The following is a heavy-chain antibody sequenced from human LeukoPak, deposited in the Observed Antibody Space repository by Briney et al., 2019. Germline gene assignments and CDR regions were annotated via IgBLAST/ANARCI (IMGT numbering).Heavy chain of an antibody. CDR2: IYYSGST. CDR1: GGSISSYY. J-gene: IGHJ4*02. V-gene: IGHV4-59*01. Sequence: SETPSLTCTVSGGSISSYYWSWIRQPPGKGLEWIGYIYYSGSTNYNPSLKGRVTISVDTSKNQFSLKLSSVTAADTAGYYCARDEGRDGYNSYWGQGTLVTVSS. D-gene: IGHD5-24*01. CDR3: ARDEGRDGYNSY.